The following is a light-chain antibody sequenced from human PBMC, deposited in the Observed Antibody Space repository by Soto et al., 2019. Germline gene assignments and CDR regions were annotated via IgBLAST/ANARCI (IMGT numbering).Light chain of an antibody. V-gene: IGKV3-15*01. CDR3: QQYNNWPRWT. J-gene: IGKJ1*01. CDR1: QSVSSN. Sequence: DIALTQSPANLALSSGARATLACSASQSVSSNLSWYQQKPGQAPRLLINCASTRATGIPARFIGSSGWTEVTLPISSLQSEDFAAYYYQQYNNWPRWTFGQGTKVEIK. CDR2: CAS.